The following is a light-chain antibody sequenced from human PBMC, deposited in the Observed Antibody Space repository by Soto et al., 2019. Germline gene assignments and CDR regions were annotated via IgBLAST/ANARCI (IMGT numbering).Light chain of an antibody. J-gene: IGKJ1*01. CDR3: QQYNNWHPMT. CDR2: GAS. Sequence: EIVMTQSPATLSVSPGERATLSFRASQSVSSNLAWYQQKPGQATRLIIYGASTRANGIPARFSGSGSGTEFTLTISSLQSEDFAVYYCQQYNNWHPMTFGQGTKVDIK. V-gene: IGKV3-15*01. CDR1: QSVSSN.